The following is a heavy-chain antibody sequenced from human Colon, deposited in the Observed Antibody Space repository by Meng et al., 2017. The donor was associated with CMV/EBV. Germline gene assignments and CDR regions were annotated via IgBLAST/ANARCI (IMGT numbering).Heavy chain of an antibody. J-gene: IGHJ4*02. Sequence: GESLKISCTASGFTFSTYDFHWVRQPTGKGLEWVSSIGTVGDTYSIGSVKGRFIISREDSKNSVYLQMNGLRDGDTGLYYCARARSPTHFDYWGQGTLVTVSS. V-gene: IGHV3-13*01. CDR2: IGTVGDT. CDR3: ARARSPTHFDY. CDR1: GFTFSTYD.